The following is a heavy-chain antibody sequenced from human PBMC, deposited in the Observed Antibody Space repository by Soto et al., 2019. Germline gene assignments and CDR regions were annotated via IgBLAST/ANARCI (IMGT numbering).Heavy chain of an antibody. Sequence: AASVKVSCKASGYTFTSYDINWVRQATGQGLEWMGWMNPNSGNTGYAQKFQGRVTMTRNTSMSTAYMELRSLRSEDTATYFCARDKGNSGPYYFDYWGQGTLVTVSS. CDR1: GYTFTSYD. J-gene: IGHJ4*02. D-gene: IGHD1-26*01. CDR3: ARDKGNSGPYYFDY. CDR2: MNPNSGNT. V-gene: IGHV1-8*01.